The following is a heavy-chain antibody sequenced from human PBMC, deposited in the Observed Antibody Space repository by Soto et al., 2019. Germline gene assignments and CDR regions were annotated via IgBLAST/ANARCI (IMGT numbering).Heavy chain of an antibody. CDR3: ARDRITIFGVASLDYYYYYGMDV. V-gene: IGHV4-31*03. J-gene: IGHJ6*02. CDR1: GGSISSDGYY. D-gene: IGHD3-3*01. CDR2: IYYSGST. Sequence: SETLSLTCTVSGGSISSDGYYWSWIRQHPGKGLEWIGYIYYSGSTYYNPSLKSRVTISVDTSKNQFSLKLSSVTAADTAVYYCARDRITIFGVASLDYYYYYGMDVWGQGTTVTVSS.